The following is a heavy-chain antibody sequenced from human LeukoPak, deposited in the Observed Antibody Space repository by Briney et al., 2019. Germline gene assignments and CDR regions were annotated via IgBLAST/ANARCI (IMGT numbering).Heavy chain of an antibody. CDR3: ARLDPNNYGYVPDY. CDR1: GGSISSGGYY. Sequence: SETLSLTCTVSGGSISSGGYYWSWIRQPPGKGLEWIGYIDYSGSNSYNPSLKSRVTISVDTSKNQFSLKVGSVTTADTAVYYCARLDPNNYGYVPDYWGQGTLVTVSS. J-gene: IGHJ4*02. D-gene: IGHD3-16*01. CDR2: IDYSGSN. V-gene: IGHV4-61*08.